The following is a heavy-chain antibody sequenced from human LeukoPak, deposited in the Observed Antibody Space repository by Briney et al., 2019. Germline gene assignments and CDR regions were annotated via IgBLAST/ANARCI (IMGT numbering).Heavy chain of an antibody. Sequence: GGSLRLSCAASGFTFSSYAMSWVRQAPGKGLEWVSAISGSGGSTYYADSVKGRFTISRDNSKNTLYLQMNSLRAEDTAVYYCVKDSGRLRFLEWLPTTGMDVWGKGTTVTVSS. D-gene: IGHD3-3*01. V-gene: IGHV3-23*01. CDR3: VKDSGRLRFLEWLPTTGMDV. J-gene: IGHJ6*04. CDR1: GFTFSSYA. CDR2: ISGSGGST.